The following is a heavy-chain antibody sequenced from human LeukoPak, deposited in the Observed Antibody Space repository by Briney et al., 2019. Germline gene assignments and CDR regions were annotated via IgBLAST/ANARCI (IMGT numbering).Heavy chain of an antibody. CDR2: IYTSGST. CDR1: GGSISSSSYY. J-gene: IGHJ6*03. CDR3: ARVRYFDPCYYYMDV. V-gene: IGHV4-61*02. Sequence: SETLSLTCTVSGGSISSSSYYWRWIRQPAGKGLEWIGRIYTSGSTNYNPSLKSRVTISVDTSKNQFSLKLSSVTAADTAVYYCARVRYFDPCYYYMDVWGKGTTVTISS. D-gene: IGHD3-9*01.